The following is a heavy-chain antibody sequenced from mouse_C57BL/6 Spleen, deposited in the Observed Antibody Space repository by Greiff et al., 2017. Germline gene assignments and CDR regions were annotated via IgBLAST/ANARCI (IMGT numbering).Heavy chain of an antibody. V-gene: IGHV1-64*01. Sequence: QVHVKQPGAELVKPGASVKLSCKASGYTFTSYWMHWVKQRPGQGLEWIGMIHPNSGSTNYNEKFKSKATLTVDKSSSTAYMQLSSLTSEDSAVYYCARRDYGSSSFAYWGQGTLVTVSA. CDR2: IHPNSGST. J-gene: IGHJ3*01. CDR1: GYTFTSYW. D-gene: IGHD1-1*01. CDR3: ARRDYGSSSFAY.